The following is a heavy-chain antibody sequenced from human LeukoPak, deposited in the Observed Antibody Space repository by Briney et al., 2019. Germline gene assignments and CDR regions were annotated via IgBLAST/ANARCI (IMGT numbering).Heavy chain of an antibody. CDR2: INHSGST. Sequence: SETLSLTCAVYGGSFSGYYWSWIRQPPGKGLEWIGEINHSGSTNYNPSLKSRVTISVDTSKNQFSLKLSSVTAADTAVYYCATYTAIHYFDYWGQGTLATVSS. CDR3: ATYTAIHYFDY. V-gene: IGHV4-34*01. J-gene: IGHJ4*02. CDR1: GGSFSGYY. D-gene: IGHD5-18*01.